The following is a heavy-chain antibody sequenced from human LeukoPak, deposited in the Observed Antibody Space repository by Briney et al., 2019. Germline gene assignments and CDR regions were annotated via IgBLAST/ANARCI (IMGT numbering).Heavy chain of an antibody. CDR3: ASTKRPILAARNTYFDY. CDR1: GGTFSSYA. V-gene: IGHV1-69*05. D-gene: IGHD6-6*01. CDR2: IIPIFGTA. Sequence: ASVKVSCKASGGTFSSYAISWVRQAPGQGLEWMGGIIPIFGTANYAQKFQGRVTITTDESTSTAYMELSSLRSEDTAVYYCASTKRPILAARNTYFDYWGQGTLLTVSS. J-gene: IGHJ4*02.